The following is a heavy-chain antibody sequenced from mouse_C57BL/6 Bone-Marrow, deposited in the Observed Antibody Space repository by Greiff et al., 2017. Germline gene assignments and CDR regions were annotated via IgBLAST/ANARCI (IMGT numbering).Heavy chain of an antibody. J-gene: IGHJ4*01. V-gene: IGHV1-53*01. CDR3: ARGLRRKFGAMDY. D-gene: IGHD2-4*01. CDR1: GYTFTSYW. Sequence: VQLQQPGTELVKPGASVKLSCKASGYTFTSYWMHWVKQRPGQGLEWIGNINPSNGGTYYNEKFKSKATLTVDKSSSTAYMQLSSLTSEDSAVYYCARGLRRKFGAMDYWGQGTSVTVSS. CDR2: INPSNGGT.